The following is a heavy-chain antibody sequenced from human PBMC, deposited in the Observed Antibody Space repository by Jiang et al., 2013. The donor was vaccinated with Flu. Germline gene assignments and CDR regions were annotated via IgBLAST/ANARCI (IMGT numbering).Heavy chain of an antibody. D-gene: IGHD3-22*01. V-gene: IGHV1-3*01. CDR2: INAGNGNT. J-gene: IGHJ4*02. CDR3: ARSGRGGSGYYYLFDY. Sequence: SGAEVKKPGASVKVSCKASGYTFTSYAMHWVRQAPGQRLEWMGWINAGNGNTKYSQKFQGRVTITRDTSASTAYMELSSLRSEDTAVYYCARSGRGGSGYYYLFDYWGQGTLVTVSS. CDR1: GYTFTSYA.